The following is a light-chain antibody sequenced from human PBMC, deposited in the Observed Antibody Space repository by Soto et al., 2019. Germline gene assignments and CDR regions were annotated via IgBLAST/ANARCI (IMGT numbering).Light chain of an antibody. J-gene: IGLJ1*01. CDR3: QSYDRSLTGV. Sequence: QSALTQPPPGSGAPGQRITISCTGSSSNNGEDFDVYWYQQLPGAAPKLLIYGNTNRPSGVPDRFSGSKSGTSASLAITGLQAEDEADYYCQSYDRSLTGVFGTGTKVTVL. V-gene: IGLV1-40*01. CDR2: GNT. CDR1: SSNNGEDFD.